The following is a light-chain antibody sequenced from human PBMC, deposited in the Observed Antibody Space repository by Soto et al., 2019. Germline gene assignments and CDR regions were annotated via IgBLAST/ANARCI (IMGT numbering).Light chain of an antibody. CDR3: QQYNSWPTLT. J-gene: IGKJ4*01. V-gene: IGKV3-15*01. CDR2: GAS. Sequence: EIVMTQSPATLSVSPGERATLSCRASQSVSSNLAWYQQKPGQAPRLLIYGASTRDTGIPATFSGSGSGTEFTLTMSSLQSDDLAVDYCQQYNSWPTLTFGGGTNVAIK. CDR1: QSVSSN.